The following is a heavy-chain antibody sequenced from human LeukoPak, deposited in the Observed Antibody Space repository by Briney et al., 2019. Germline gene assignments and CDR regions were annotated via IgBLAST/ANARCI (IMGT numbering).Heavy chain of an antibody. J-gene: IGHJ5*02. CDR2: INTYTGNA. CDR3: ARLVAAGGSGSFDP. Sequence: GASVKVSCKASGYTFTTYAMNWVRQAPGQGLEWMGWINTYTGNATYAQDFTGRFVFSFDTSFSTAYLQIYSLKAEDTAVYYCARLVAAGGSGSFDPWGQGTLVTVSS. V-gene: IGHV7-4-1*01. D-gene: IGHD6-13*01. CDR1: GYTFTTYA.